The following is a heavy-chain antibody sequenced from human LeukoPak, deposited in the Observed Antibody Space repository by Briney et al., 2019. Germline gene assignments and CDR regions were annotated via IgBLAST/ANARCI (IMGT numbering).Heavy chain of an antibody. CDR1: GFTFSSYS. V-gene: IGHV3-21*01. Sequence: PGGSLRLSCAASGFTFSSYSMNWVRQAPGKGLEWVSAISSSGTYIFYADSVKGRFTISRDNAENSLYLQMNSLRAEDTALYYCARVGAASDSSGKGQLPAHFDYWGQGTPVTVSS. J-gene: IGHJ4*02. CDR2: ISSSGTYI. D-gene: IGHD3-22*01. CDR3: ARVGAASDSSGKGQLPAHFDY.